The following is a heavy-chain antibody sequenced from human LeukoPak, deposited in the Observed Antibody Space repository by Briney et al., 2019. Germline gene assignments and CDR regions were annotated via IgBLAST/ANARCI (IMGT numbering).Heavy chain of an antibody. J-gene: IGHJ4*02. CDR1: GGTFSSYA. CDR3: ARTRTRHSGSPGY. V-gene: IGHV1-69*04. CDR2: IIPILGIA. Sequence: SVKVSCKASGGTFSSYAISWVRQAPGQGLEWMGRIIPILGIANYAQKFQGRVTITADKSTSTAYMELSRLRSEDTAAYFCARTRTRHSGSPGYWGQGTLVTVSS. D-gene: IGHD1-26*01.